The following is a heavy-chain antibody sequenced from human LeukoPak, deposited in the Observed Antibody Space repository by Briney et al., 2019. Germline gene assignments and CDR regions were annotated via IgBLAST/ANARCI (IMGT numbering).Heavy chain of an antibody. D-gene: IGHD2-2*01. V-gene: IGHV4-34*01. J-gene: IGHJ4*02. CDR1: GGSFSGYY. Sequence: PSETLSLTCAVYGGSFSGYYWSWIRQPPGKGLEWIGEINHSGSTNYNPSLKSRVTISVDTSKNQFSLKLSSVTAADTAVYYCARGKPAASLDYWGQGTLVTGSS. CDR3: ARGKPAASLDY. CDR2: INHSGST.